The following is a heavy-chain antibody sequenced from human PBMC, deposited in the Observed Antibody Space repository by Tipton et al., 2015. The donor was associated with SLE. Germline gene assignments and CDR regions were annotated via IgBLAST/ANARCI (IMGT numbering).Heavy chain of an antibody. CDR3: AKDRAPYYDSSGYVDY. J-gene: IGHJ4*02. CDR1: GFTFSSYG. Sequence: RSLRLSCAASGFTFSSYGMHWVRRAPGKGLEWVAVISYDVSNKYYADSVKGRFTISRDNSKNTLYLQMNSLRAEDTAVYYCAKDRAPYYDSSGYVDYWGQGTLVTVSS. V-gene: IGHV3-30*18. D-gene: IGHD3-22*01. CDR2: ISYDVSNK.